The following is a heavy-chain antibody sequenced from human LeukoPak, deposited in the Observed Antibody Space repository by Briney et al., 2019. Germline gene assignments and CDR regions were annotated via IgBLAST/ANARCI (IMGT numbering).Heavy chain of an antibody. CDR3: ASGGIYCGAAFGF. CDR2: INWNGGST. CDR1: GFTFDDYG. J-gene: IGHJ4*02. D-gene: IGHD1-26*01. V-gene: IGHV3-20*04. Sequence: GGSLRLSCAASGFTFDDYGMSWVRHAPGKGLEWVSGINWNGGSTGYADSVKGRFTISRDNAKTSLYLKMNSLRAEDTALYYCASGGIYCGAAFGFWGQGTLVTVSS.